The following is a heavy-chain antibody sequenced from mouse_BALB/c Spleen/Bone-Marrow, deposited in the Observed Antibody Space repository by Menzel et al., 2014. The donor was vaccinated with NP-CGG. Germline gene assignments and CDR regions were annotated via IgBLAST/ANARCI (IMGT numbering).Heavy chain of an antibody. D-gene: IGHD1-1*01. J-gene: IGHJ2*01. V-gene: IGHV14-3*02. Sequence: EVQLQESGAELVKPGASVKLSCTASGFNIKDTYMHWVKQRPEQGLEWIGRIDPANGNTKYDPKFQGKATITADTSSNTVYLQITSLTSEDTAVYYCARLPSSYGGGDYWGQGTTLTVSS. CDR3: ARLPSSYGGGDY. CDR2: IDPANGNT. CDR1: GFNIKDTY.